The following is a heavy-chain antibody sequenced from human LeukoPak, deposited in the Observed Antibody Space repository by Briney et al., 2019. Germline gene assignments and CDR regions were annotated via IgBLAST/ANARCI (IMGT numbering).Heavy chain of an antibody. Sequence: PGGSLRLSCAASGFTVSSNSLSWVRQAPGKGLEWVSIIYSGSSTYYADSVKGRFTISRDNSKNTLYLQMNSLRVEDTAVYYCARRSQQLVGGSRGYYYYYMDVWGKGTTVTVSS. CDR3: ARRSQQLVGGSRGYYYYYMDV. V-gene: IGHV3-53*01. CDR1: GFTVSSNS. D-gene: IGHD6-13*01. J-gene: IGHJ6*03. CDR2: IYSGSST.